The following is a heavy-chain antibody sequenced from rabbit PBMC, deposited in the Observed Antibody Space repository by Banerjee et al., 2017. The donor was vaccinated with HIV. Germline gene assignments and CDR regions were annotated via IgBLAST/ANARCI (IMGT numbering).Heavy chain of an antibody. CDR1: GFSFSSNYY. D-gene: IGHD4-2*01. CDR2: IYAGSSGNT. CDR3: ARDPYSIIGSALSLNL. J-gene: IGHJ4*01. V-gene: IGHV1S45*01. Sequence: QEQLEESGGDLVKPEGSLTPTCTASGFSFSSNYYMCWVRQAPGKGLVWIACIYAGSSGNTYYASWAKGRFTSSKTSSTTVTLQMSSLTAADTATYFCARDPYSIIGSALSLNLWGPGTLVTVS.